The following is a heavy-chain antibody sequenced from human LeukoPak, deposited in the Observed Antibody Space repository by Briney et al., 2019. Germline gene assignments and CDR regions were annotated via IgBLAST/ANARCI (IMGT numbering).Heavy chain of an antibody. CDR1: GFTFSSYA. Sequence: GGSLRLSCEASGFTFSSYAMSWVRQAPGKGLEWVAFIRYDGSNKYYADSVKGRFTISRDNSKNTLYLQMNSLRAEDTAVYYCANGWPPPYWGQGTLVTVSS. V-gene: IGHV3-30*02. D-gene: IGHD5-24*01. CDR3: ANGWPPPY. CDR2: IRYDGSNK. J-gene: IGHJ4*02.